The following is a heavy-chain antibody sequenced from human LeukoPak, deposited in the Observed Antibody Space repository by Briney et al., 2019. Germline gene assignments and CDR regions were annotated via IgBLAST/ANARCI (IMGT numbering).Heavy chain of an antibody. Sequence: GASVKVSCEASGYTFTSYGISWVRQAPGQGLEWMGWISAYNGNTNYAQKLQGRVTMTTDTSTSTAYMELRSLRSDDTAVYYCARDSSSSGWYTNFDYWGQGTLVTVSS. D-gene: IGHD6-19*01. CDR2: ISAYNGNT. V-gene: IGHV1-18*01. CDR3: ARDSSSSGWYTNFDY. CDR1: GYTFTSYG. J-gene: IGHJ4*02.